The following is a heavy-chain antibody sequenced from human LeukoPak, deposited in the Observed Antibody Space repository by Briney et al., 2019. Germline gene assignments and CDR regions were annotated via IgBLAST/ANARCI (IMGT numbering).Heavy chain of an antibody. CDR3: ARGRSMAVLNYFDY. CDR2: IIPSFRTT. V-gene: IGHV1-69*05. Sequence: ASVKVSCKASGDTFSNHPISWVRQARGQGLEWMGCIIPSFRTTNYAQKFQGRVTISTDKSTSTAYLELSSLRSDDTAVYYCARGRSMAVLNYFDYWGQGTLVTVSS. D-gene: IGHD6-6*01. CDR1: GDTFSNHP. J-gene: IGHJ4*02.